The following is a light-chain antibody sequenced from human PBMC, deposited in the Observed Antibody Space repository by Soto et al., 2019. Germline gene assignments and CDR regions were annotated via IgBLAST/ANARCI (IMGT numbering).Light chain of an antibody. V-gene: IGLV2-14*03. CDR3: YSSRSSSTTFYV. CDR2: GVS. J-gene: IGLJ1*01. Sequence: QSALTQPASVSGSPGQSITISCAGTSSDIGGSEYVAWYQQHPGKAPKLMIYGVSNRFSGSKSGNTASLTISGLQAEDEADYFCYSSRSSSTTFYVFGTGTKVTVL. CDR1: SSDIGGSEY.